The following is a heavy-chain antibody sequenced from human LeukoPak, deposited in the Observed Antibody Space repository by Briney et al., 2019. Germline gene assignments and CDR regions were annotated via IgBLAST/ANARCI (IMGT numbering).Heavy chain of an antibody. Sequence: GGSLRLSCAASGFTFSSYAMSWVRQAPGKGLQWVAFIRYDGDNKKYTDSVKGRFTISRDNSKNTLYLQMNSLRAEDTAVYYCAKYSSGSYGLIDYWGQGTLVTVSS. J-gene: IGHJ4*02. CDR2: IRYDGDNK. CDR3: AKYSSGSYGLIDY. V-gene: IGHV3-30*02. CDR1: GFTFSSYA. D-gene: IGHD1-26*01.